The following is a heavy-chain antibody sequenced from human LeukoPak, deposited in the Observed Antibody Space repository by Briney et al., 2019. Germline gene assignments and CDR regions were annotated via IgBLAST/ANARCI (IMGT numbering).Heavy chain of an antibody. J-gene: IGHJ5*02. CDR2: ISYDGSNK. CDR1: GFTFSSYA. V-gene: IGHV3-30*04. CDR3: ARGDSSGWYEGNWFDP. D-gene: IGHD6-19*01. Sequence: GEPLRLSCAASGFTFSSYAMHWVRQAPGKGLEWVAVISYDGSNKYYADSVKGRLTISRDNSKNTLYLQMNSLRAEDTAVYYCARGDSSGWYEGNWFDPWGQGTLVTVSS.